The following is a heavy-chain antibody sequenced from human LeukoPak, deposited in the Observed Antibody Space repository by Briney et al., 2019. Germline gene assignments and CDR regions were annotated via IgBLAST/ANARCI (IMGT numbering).Heavy chain of an antibody. Sequence: PSETLSLTCNVSGGSISSYYWSWIRQPPGKGLEWIGYTYYSGNTNYNPSLKSRVTTSVDSSKNQFSLKLSSVTAADTAVYYCARHSLVGARNAFDIWGQGTMVTVSS. CDR1: GGSISSYY. CDR2: TYYSGNT. V-gene: IGHV4-59*08. J-gene: IGHJ3*02. CDR3: ARHSLVGARNAFDI. D-gene: IGHD1-26*01.